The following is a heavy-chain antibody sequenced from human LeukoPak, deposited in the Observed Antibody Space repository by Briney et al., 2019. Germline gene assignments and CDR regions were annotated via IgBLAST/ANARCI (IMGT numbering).Heavy chain of an antibody. CDR1: GGSISSSSYY. D-gene: IGHD5-18*01. CDR3: ARTQLWLQSHFDV. CDR2: IYHSGTT. J-gene: IGHJ3*01. Sequence: SETLSLTCTVSGGSISSSSYYWGWIRQSPGRGLEWIGSIYHSGTTYYNPSLKSRVTISLDTSKNQFSLNLSSVTAADTAMYYCARTQLWLQSHFDVWGQGTMVTVSS. V-gene: IGHV4-39*07.